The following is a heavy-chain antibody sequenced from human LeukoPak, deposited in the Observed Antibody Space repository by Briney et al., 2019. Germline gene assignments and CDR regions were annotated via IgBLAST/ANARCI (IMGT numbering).Heavy chain of an antibody. V-gene: IGHV1-2*02. D-gene: IGHD5-12*01. Sequence: ASVKVSCKASGYTFTDYSIHWVRKAPGQGLEWMGCINPNNGRTNYAQKFRGSVTMTRATSISTVSMELSRLRSDDTAVYYCALIVAIDSWGRGTLV. CDR1: GYTFTDYS. J-gene: IGHJ4*02. CDR3: ALIVAIDS. CDR2: INPNNGRT.